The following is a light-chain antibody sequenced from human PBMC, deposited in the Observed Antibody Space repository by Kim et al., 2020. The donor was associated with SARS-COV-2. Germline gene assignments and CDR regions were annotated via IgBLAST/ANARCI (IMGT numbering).Light chain of an antibody. CDR1: KLGDKY. CDR2: EDS. J-gene: IGLJ3*02. Sequence: SMSPGQTASITCSGDKLGDKYACWYQQKPGQSPVLVIYEDSKRPSGIPERFSGSNSGNTATLTLSGTQAMDEADYYCQAWDSSTWVFGGGTQLTVL. V-gene: IGLV3-1*01. CDR3: QAWDSSTWV.